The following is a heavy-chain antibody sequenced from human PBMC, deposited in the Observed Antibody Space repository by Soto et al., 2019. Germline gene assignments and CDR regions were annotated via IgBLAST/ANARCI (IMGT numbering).Heavy chain of an antibody. CDR3: ANNFLGRIIMVRGVIPRGDYCFDY. CDR2: ISGSGGST. CDR1: GFTFSSYA. J-gene: IGHJ4*02. Sequence: EVQLLESGGGLVQPGGSLRLSCAASGFTFSSYAMSWVRQAPGKGLEWVSAISGSGGSTYYADSVKGRFTISRDNSKNTLYRQMKSMRAEDPTVYHCANNFLGRIIMVRGVIPRGDYCFDYWGQGPLVTVSS. D-gene: IGHD3-10*01. V-gene: IGHV3-23*01.